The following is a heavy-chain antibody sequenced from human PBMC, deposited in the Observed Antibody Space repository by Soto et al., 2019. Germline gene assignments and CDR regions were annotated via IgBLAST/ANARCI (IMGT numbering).Heavy chain of an antibody. Sequence: SETLSLTCTVSGGSISSINDYWGWIRQPPGKGLEWIGSIYYSGSSYYNPSLESRVTISVDTSKNHFSLKLTSLTAADTAIYYCARRVQANSVVVQDNWLDPWGQGSLVTVSS. D-gene: IGHD2-15*01. CDR1: GGSISSINDY. V-gene: IGHV4-39*07. J-gene: IGHJ5*02. CDR3: ARRVQANSVVVQDNWLDP. CDR2: IYYSGSS.